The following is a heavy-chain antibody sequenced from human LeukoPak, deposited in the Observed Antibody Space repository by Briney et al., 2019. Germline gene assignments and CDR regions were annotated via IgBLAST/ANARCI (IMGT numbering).Heavy chain of an antibody. J-gene: IGHJ4*02. CDR1: GDSISSYY. Sequence: SETLSLTCTVSGDSISSYYWSWIRQPAGKGLEWIGRIYTGGSTNYNPSLKSRVTISVDKSKNQFSLKLNSVTAADTAIYYCARAQIAVNFYYFDYWGQETLVTVSS. CDR2: IYTGGST. CDR3: ARAQIAVNFYYFDY. V-gene: IGHV4-4*07. D-gene: IGHD6-19*01.